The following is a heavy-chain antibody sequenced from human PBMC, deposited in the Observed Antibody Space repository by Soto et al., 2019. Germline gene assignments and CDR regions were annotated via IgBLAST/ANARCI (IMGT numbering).Heavy chain of an antibody. CDR3: ARDVPTYGDYGHRFDP. J-gene: IGHJ5*02. V-gene: IGHV4-59*01. CDR1: GGSITSYY. Sequence: SKTLSFTGTVSGGSITSYYWSLFPQPPGKGLEWIGYIYYSGSTNYNPSLKSRVTLSVDTSKNQFSLKLSSVTAADTAVYYCARDVPTYGDYGHRFDPRGKGAPVPVFS. CDR2: IYYSGST. D-gene: IGHD4-17*01.